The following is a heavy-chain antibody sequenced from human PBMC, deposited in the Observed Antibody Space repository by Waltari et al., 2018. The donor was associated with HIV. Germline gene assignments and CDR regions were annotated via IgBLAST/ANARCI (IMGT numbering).Heavy chain of an antibody. Sequence: QVQLQQWGAGLLKPSETLSLTCAVYGGSFSGYSWSWIRQPPGKGLEWIGEINHSGSTNYNPSLKSRVTISVDTSKNQFSLKLSSVTAADTAVYYCARGEAAGGMDVWGQGTTVTVSS. V-gene: IGHV4-34*01. D-gene: IGHD6-25*01. CDR2: INHSGST. CDR1: GGSFSGYS. CDR3: ARGEAAGGMDV. J-gene: IGHJ6*02.